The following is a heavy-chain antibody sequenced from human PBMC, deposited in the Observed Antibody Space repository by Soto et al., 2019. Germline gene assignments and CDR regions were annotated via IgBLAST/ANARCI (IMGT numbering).Heavy chain of an antibody. D-gene: IGHD1-26*01. Sequence: PSETLSLTCDVYGGSFSGYIWTWIRQTPGKGLQWIGQINHSGSANYNPSLKSRVTLSVHTSNSQFSLKLSSVTAADTAVYYCAREWAVGGTTGYHDAMAVWGQGTTVTVSS. J-gene: IGHJ6*02. CDR2: INHSGSA. CDR1: GGSFSGYI. CDR3: AREWAVGGTTGYHDAMAV. V-gene: IGHV4-34*01.